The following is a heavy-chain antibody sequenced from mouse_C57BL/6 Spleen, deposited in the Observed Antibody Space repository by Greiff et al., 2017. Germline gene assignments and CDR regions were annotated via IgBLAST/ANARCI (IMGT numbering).Heavy chain of an antibody. CDR3: AREDPMSTTNYYAMDY. D-gene: IGHD2-4*01. CDR2: INPSNGGT. J-gene: IGHJ4*01. V-gene: IGHV1-53*01. CDR1: GYTFTSYW. Sequence: QVQLQQPGTELVKPGASVKLSCKASGYTFTSYWMHWVKQRPGQGLEWIGNINPSNGGTNYNEKFKSKATLTVDKSSSTAYMQLSSLTSEDSAVYYCAREDPMSTTNYYAMDYWGQGTSVTVSS.